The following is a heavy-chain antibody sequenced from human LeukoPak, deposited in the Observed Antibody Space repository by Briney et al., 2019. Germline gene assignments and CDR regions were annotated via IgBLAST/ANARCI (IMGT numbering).Heavy chain of an antibody. Sequence: SETLSLTCNVSGGSIGSRSFYWGWIRQPPGQGLEFIGSIDHSGNTNYNSSLKSRVTISADTSTNQFSLKLRSVTAADTAVYYCARRTSGGYSGYIDRWGLGTLVTVSS. CDR3: ARRTSGGYSGYIDR. CDR2: IDHSGNT. D-gene: IGHD5-12*01. V-gene: IGHV4-39*01. J-gene: IGHJ5*02. CDR1: GGSIGSRSFY.